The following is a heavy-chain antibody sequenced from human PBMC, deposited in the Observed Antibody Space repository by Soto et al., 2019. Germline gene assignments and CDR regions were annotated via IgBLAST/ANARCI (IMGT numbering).Heavy chain of an antibody. J-gene: IGHJ4*02. V-gene: IGHV1-3*01. CDR1: GYTFTNYA. CDR3: ARDHINMARGVIISSAPPDY. CDR2: INAGNGNT. Sequence: ASVKVSCKASGYTFTNYAMHWVRQAPGQRLEWMGWINAGNGNTKYSQKFQGRVTITRDTSASTAYMELSSLRSDDTAVYYCARDHINMARGVIISSAPPDYWAQATLVNVS. D-gene: IGHD3-10*01.